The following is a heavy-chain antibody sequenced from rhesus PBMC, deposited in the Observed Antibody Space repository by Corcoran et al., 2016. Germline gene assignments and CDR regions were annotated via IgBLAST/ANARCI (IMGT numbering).Heavy chain of an antibody. V-gene: IGHV4-65*01. CDR1: GGSISSSNW. D-gene: IGHD2-21*01. CDR2: FSGSSDTP. Sequence: QVQLQESGPGLVKPSETLSLTCAVSGGSISSSNWWSWISQPPGKGLEWIGYFSGSSDTPYYNPSLKSRVTIATDTSKNQFSLELSSVTAADTAVYYCASFVGYCSCSGCYEERYFDYWGQGVLVTVSS. J-gene: IGHJ4*01. CDR3: ASFVGYCSCSGCYEERYFDY.